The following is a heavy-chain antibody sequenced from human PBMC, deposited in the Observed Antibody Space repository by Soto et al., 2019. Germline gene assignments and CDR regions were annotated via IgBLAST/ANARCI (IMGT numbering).Heavy chain of an antibody. CDR3: AKDHEDSSGWPSYYFDY. V-gene: IGHV3-30*18. J-gene: IGHJ4*02. CDR1: GFTFSSYG. D-gene: IGHD6-19*01. CDR2: ISYDGSNK. Sequence: QVQLVESGGGVVQPGRSLRLSCAASGFTFSSYGMHWVRQAPGKGLEWVAVISYDGSNKYYADSVKGRFTISRDNSKNTLYLQMNSLRAEDTAVYYCAKDHEDSSGWPSYYFDYWGQGTLVTVSS.